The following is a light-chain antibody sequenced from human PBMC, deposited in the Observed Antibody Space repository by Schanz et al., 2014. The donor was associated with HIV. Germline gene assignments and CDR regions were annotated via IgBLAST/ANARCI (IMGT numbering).Light chain of an antibody. J-gene: IGLJ3*02. Sequence: QSALTQPPSASGAPGQSVTISCTGTGSDVGGYNYASWYQQHPGKAPKLMIYDVSNRPSGVSNRFSGSKSGNTASLTISGLQAEDEADYYCGSCSPTNTCTFGGGTKLTVL. CDR2: DVS. CDR3: GSCSPTNTCT. V-gene: IGLV2-14*01. CDR1: GSDVGGYNY.